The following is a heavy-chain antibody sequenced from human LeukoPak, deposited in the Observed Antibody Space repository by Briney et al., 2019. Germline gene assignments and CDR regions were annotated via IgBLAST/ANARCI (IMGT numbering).Heavy chain of an antibody. D-gene: IGHD6-19*01. Sequence: GGSLRLSCVASGFTFSSYWMTWVHQARGKGLEWLANIKEDGSIQYYLDSVRGRFTISRDNAKTSVYLQLNSLRADDTAVYYCARDVWTGVAVSDYWGQGTLVTVSS. CDR3: ARDVWTGVAVSDY. J-gene: IGHJ4*02. CDR2: IKEDGSIQ. CDR1: GFTFSSYW. V-gene: IGHV3-7*01.